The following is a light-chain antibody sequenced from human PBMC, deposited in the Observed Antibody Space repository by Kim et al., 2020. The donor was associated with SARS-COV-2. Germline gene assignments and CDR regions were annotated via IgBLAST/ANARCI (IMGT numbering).Light chain of an antibody. CDR3: QVWDTSTAV. Sequence: SVGLGQTARITCGGNNIGSKNVHWSQQKPGQAPVLVIYRNRTRPFGIPERFSGSNSGNTATLTISRAQDGDEADYYCQVWDTSTAVFGTGTKVTVL. CDR2: RNR. J-gene: IGLJ1*01. V-gene: IGLV3-9*01. CDR1: NIGSKN.